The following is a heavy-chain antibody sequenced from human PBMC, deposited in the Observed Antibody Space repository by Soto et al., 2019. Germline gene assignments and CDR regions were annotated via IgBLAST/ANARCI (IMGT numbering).Heavy chain of an antibody. J-gene: IGHJ4*02. CDR2: IYYSGST. Sequence: PSETLPLTWTVSGGSIRSYYGSWIRQNKGKGLEWIGYIYYSGSTNYNPSLKSRVTISVDTSKNQFSLKLSSVTAADTAVYFCARERIDYGGNSVFDYWGQGTLVTVSS. CDR3: ARERIDYGGNSVFDY. D-gene: IGHD4-17*01. CDR1: GGSIRSYY. V-gene: IGHV4-59*01.